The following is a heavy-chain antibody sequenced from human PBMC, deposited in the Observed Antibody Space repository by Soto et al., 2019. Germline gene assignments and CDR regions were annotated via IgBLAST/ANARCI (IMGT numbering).Heavy chain of an antibody. D-gene: IGHD2-15*01. J-gene: IGHJ3*02. CDR2: IYYSGST. CDR1: GGSISSSSYY. V-gene: IGHV4-39*01. CDR3: ARGSYCSGGSCYSIPFDI. Sequence: PSETLSLTCTVSGGSISSSSYYWGWIRQPPGKGLEWIGSIYYSGSTYYNPSLKSRVTISVDTSKNQFSLKLSSVTAADTAVYYCARGSYCSGGSCYSIPFDIWGQGTMVTVSS.